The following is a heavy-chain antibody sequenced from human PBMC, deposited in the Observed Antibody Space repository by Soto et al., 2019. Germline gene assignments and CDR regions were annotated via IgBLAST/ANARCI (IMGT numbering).Heavy chain of an antibody. J-gene: IGHJ3*02. V-gene: IGHV3-23*01. CDR2: ISGSGGST. Sequence: EVQLLESGGGLVQPGGSLRLSCAASGFTFSSYAMSWVRQAPGKGLEWVSAISGSGGSTYYADSVKGRFTISRDNSKNTLYLKMNSLRAEDTAVYYCTKDTHRVEDAFDIWGQGTMVTVSS. CDR3: TKDTHRVEDAFDI. CDR1: GFTFSSYA. D-gene: IGHD1-1*01.